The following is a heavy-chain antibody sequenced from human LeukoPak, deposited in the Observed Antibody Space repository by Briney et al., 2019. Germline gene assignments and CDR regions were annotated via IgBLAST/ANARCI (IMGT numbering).Heavy chain of an antibody. V-gene: IGHV4-31*03. D-gene: IGHD6-13*01. J-gene: IGHJ4*02. CDR1: GGSISSGGYY. CDR3: AREIQSSSWFEY. CDR2: IYYSGTT. Sequence: SETLSLTCTVSGGSISSGGYYWSWIRQHPGKGLEWIGYIYYSGTTYYNPSLKSRVTISVDTSKNQFSLKLSSVTAADTAVYYCAREIQSSSWFEYWGQGTLVTVSS.